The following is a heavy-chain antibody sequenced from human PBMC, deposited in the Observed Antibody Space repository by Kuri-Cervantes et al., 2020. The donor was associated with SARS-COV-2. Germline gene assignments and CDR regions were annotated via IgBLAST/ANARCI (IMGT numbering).Heavy chain of an antibody. D-gene: IGHD6-6*01. J-gene: IGHJ4*02. Sequence: GESLKISCAASGFTFSSYGMHWVRQAPDKGLEWVAFIRYDGSNKYYADSVKGRFTISRDNSKNTLYLQMNSLRAEDTAVYYCAGVGRSSSYSLAARDYWGQGTLVTVSS. CDR2: IRYDGSNK. CDR1: GFTFSSYG. V-gene: IGHV3-30*02. CDR3: AGVGRSSSYSLAARDY.